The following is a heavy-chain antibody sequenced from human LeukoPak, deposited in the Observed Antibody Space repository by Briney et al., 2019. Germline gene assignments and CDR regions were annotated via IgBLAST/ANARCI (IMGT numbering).Heavy chain of an antibody. Sequence: KPSETLSLTCAVSGGSISSYDWSWIRQPAGKGLEWVGRIYTSGSTNYNPALKSRVTMSVDTSKNQFSLKLSSVTAADTAVYYCATVGGSYFSGAFDIWGQGTMVTVSS. D-gene: IGHD1-26*01. CDR3: ATVGGSYFSGAFDI. CDR2: IYTSGST. J-gene: IGHJ3*02. V-gene: IGHV4-4*07. CDR1: GGSISSYD.